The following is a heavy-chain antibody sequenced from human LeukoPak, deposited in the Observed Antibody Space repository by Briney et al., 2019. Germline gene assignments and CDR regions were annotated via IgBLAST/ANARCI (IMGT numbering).Heavy chain of an antibody. J-gene: IGHJ4*02. CDR3: AKDHGSGYYYNPNFDY. D-gene: IGHD3-22*01. CDR2: LSGSGGST. Sequence: GGSLRLSCAASGFTFSSYAMSWVRQAPGKGLEGFSALSGSGGSTYYADSVKGRFTISRDNSKNTLYLQMNSLRAEDTAVYYCAKDHGSGYYYNPNFDYWGQGTLVTVSS. CDR1: GFTFSSYA. V-gene: IGHV3-23*01.